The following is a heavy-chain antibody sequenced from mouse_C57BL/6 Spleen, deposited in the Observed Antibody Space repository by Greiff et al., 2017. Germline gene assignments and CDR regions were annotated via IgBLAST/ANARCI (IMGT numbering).Heavy chain of an antibody. D-gene: IGHD2-3*01. J-gene: IGHJ2*01. CDR1: GYSFTGYY. V-gene: IGHV1-42*01. CDR2: INPSTGGT. CDR3: ARRDDYLDY. Sequence: VQLQQSGPELVKPGASVKISCKASGYSFTGYYMNWVKQSPEKSLEWIGEINPSTGGTTYNQKFKAKATLTVDKSSSTAYMQLKSLTSEDSAVYYCARRDDYLDYWGQGTTLTVSS.